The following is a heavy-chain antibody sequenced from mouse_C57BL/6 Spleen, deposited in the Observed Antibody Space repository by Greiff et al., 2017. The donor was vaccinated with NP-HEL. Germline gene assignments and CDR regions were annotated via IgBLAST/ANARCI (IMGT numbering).Heavy chain of an antibody. J-gene: IGHJ2*01. Sequence: DVQLQESGGDLVKPGGSLKLSCAASGFTFSSYGMSWVRQTPDKRLEWVATISSGGSYTYYPDSVKGRFTISRDNAKNTLYLQMSSLKSEDTAMYYCARHLYGSSQFDYWGQGTTLTVSS. CDR2: ISSGGSYT. D-gene: IGHD1-1*01. V-gene: IGHV5-6*01. CDR3: ARHLYGSSQFDY. CDR1: GFTFSSYG.